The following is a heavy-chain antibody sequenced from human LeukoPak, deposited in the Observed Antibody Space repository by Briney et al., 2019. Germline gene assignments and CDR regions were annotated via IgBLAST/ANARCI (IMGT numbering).Heavy chain of an antibody. J-gene: IGHJ4*02. Sequence: GGSLRLSCAASGFTFSSYAMSWVRQAPGKGLEWVSAISGSGGSTYYADSVKGRFTISRDNSKNTLYLQMNSLRAEDTAVYYCAKDLSAVVVAATGYWGQGTLVTVSS. CDR3: AKDLSAVVVAATGY. CDR1: GFTFSSYA. D-gene: IGHD2-15*01. CDR2: ISGSGGST. V-gene: IGHV3-23*01.